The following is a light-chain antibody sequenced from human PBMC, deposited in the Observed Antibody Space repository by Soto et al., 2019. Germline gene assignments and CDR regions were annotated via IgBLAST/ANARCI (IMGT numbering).Light chain of an antibody. Sequence: QSALTQPASVSGSPGQSITISCTGTSSDVGGYNYVSWYQQHPGKAPKLMIYDVSNRPSGVSNRFSGSKSGNTASLTISGLQAEDEADYYCSSYTSSSNGDVVFGGGTKVTVL. CDR3: SSYTSSSNGDVV. J-gene: IGLJ2*01. V-gene: IGLV2-14*01. CDR2: DVS. CDR1: SSDVGGYNY.